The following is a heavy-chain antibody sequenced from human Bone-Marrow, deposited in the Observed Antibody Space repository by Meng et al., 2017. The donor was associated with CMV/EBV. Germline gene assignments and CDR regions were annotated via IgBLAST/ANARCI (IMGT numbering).Heavy chain of an antibody. CDR1: GFTFSNYG. J-gene: IGHJ2*01. Sequence: GESLKISCAASGFTFSNYGMHWVRQAPGKGLEWVSFIRYDGSYKYYAGSVKGRFTISRDNSKNTLYLRMNSLRAEDTAVYYCAKDSGSAAIHGWYFDLWGRGTLVTASS. CDR3: AKDSGSAAIHGWYFDL. CDR2: IRYDGSYK. D-gene: IGHD2-2*02. V-gene: IGHV3-30*02.